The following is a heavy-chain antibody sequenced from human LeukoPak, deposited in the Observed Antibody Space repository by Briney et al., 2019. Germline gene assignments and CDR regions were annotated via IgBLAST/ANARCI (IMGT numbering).Heavy chain of an antibody. CDR2: ISYDGSNK. Sequence: PGRSPRLSCAASGFTFSSYGMHWVRQAPGKGLEWVAVISYDGSNKYYADSVKGRFTISRDNSKNTLYLQMNSLRAEDTAVYYCAKGPYGDYDYWGQGTLVTVSS. CDR1: GFTFSSYG. D-gene: IGHD4-17*01. J-gene: IGHJ4*02. CDR3: AKGPYGDYDY. V-gene: IGHV3-30*18.